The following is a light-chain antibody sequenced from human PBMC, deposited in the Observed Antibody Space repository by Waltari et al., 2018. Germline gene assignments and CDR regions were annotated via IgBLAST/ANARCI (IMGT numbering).Light chain of an antibody. V-gene: IGLV2-11*01. CDR3: CSYVGSYTLL. CDR1: GSDVGGFRS. J-gene: IGLJ3*02. Sequence: QSGLTQPRSVSGSPGQSVTITCTGTGSDVGGFRSVSWYQQSPGKAPKLIIYDFSKRPPGAPDRFSGSKSGNTASLTISGLQAEDEADYHCCSYVGSYTLLFGGGTKLTVL. CDR2: DFS.